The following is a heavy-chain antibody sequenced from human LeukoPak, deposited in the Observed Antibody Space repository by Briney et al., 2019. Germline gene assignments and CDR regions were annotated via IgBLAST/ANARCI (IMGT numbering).Heavy chain of an antibody. D-gene: IGHD6-6*01. CDR1: GFTFSSYG. V-gene: IGHV3-30*02. Sequence: GGSLRLSCAASGFTFSSYGMHWVRQAPGKGLEWVAFIRYDGSNKYYADSVKGRLTISRDNSKNTLYLQMNSLRAEDTAVYYCAKGRYSSSSAVDYWGQGTLVTVSS. CDR3: AKGRYSSSSAVDY. CDR2: IRYDGSNK. J-gene: IGHJ4*02.